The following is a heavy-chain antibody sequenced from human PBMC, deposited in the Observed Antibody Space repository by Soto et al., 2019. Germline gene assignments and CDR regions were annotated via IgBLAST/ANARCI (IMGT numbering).Heavy chain of an antibody. V-gene: IGHV3-23*01. CDR3: AKAPSEKWLRSYFDY. Sequence: GGSLRLSCAASGFTFSSYAMSWVRQAPGKGLEWVSAISGSGGSTYFADSVKGRFTISRDNSKNTLYLQMNSLRAEDTAVYYCAKAPSEKWLRSYFDYWGQGTLVTVSS. J-gene: IGHJ4*02. D-gene: IGHD5-12*01. CDR1: GFTFSSYA. CDR2: ISGSGGST.